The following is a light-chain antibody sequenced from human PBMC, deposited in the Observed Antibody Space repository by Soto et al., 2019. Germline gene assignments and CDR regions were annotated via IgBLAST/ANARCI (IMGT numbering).Light chain of an antibody. CDR3: SSYTSTNSWV. V-gene: IGLV2-14*01. J-gene: IGLJ3*02. Sequence: QSASVSGSPGQSITISCTGTSSDVGGYNYVSWYQQHPGKAPKLIIYDVSNRPSGVSTRFSGSKSGNTASLTISGLQAEDEADYSCSSYTSTNSWVFGGGTKVTVL. CDR1: SSDVGGYNY. CDR2: DVS.